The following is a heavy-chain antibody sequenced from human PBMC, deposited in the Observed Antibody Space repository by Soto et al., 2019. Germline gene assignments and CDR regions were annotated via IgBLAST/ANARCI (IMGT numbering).Heavy chain of an antibody. V-gene: IGHV4-39*01. Sequence: SETLSLTCTVSGGSISSSSYYWGWIRQPPGKGLEWIGSIYYSGSTYYNPSLKSRVTISVDTSKNQFSLKLSSVTAADTAVYYCARQRSITIFGVVIIGGAFDIWGQGTMVT. J-gene: IGHJ3*02. CDR2: IYYSGST. CDR1: GGSISSSSYY. CDR3: ARQRSITIFGVVIIGGAFDI. D-gene: IGHD3-3*01.